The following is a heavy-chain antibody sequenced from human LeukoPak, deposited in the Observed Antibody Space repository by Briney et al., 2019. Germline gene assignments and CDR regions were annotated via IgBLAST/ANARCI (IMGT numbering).Heavy chain of an antibody. CDR3: ATSLDYYDSSGYYNNWFDP. CDR2: ISGSGGST. Sequence: GGSLRLSCAASGFTFSSYAMSWVRQAPGKGLEWVSAISGSGGSTYYADSVKGRFTISRDNSKNTPYLQMNSLRAEDTAVYYCATSLDYYDSSGYYNNWFDPWGQGTLVTVSS. CDR1: GFTFSSYA. D-gene: IGHD3-22*01. V-gene: IGHV3-23*01. J-gene: IGHJ5*02.